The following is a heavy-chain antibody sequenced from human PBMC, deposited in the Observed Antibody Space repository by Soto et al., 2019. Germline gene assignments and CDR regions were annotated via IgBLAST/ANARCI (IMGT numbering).Heavy chain of an antibody. CDR3: ARDLAFIISGWDFSPTSIVS. D-gene: IGHD3-22*01. CDR2: ISAYNGNT. Sequence: ASVKVSCKASGYTFTSYGISWVRQAPGQGLEWMGWISAYNGNTNYAQKLQGRVTMTTDTSTSTAYMELRSLRSDDTAVYYCARDLAFIISGWDFSPTSIVSGGEGTPVTVS. CDR1: GYTFTSYG. J-gene: IGHJ4*02. V-gene: IGHV1-18*01.